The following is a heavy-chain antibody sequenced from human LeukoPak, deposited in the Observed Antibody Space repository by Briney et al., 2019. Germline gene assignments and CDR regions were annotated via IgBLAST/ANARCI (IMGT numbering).Heavy chain of an antibody. D-gene: IGHD1-26*01. CDR2: ISSSSSYI. CDR3: ARDMRWSQKGDY. V-gene: IGHV3-21*01. J-gene: IGHJ4*02. CDR1: GFTFSSYR. Sequence: PGGSLRLSCAASGFTFSSYRMTWVRQAPGKGLEWVSSISSSSSYIYYADSVKGRFTISRDNAKNSLYLQMNSLRAEDTAVYYCARDMRWSQKGDYWGQGTLVTVSS.